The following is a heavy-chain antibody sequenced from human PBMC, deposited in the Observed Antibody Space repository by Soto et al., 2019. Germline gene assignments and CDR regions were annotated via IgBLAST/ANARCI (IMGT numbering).Heavy chain of an antibody. D-gene: IGHD4-4*01. CDR2: ISYDGSNK. CDR1: GFTFSSYA. Sequence: QVQLVESGGGVVQPGRSLRLSCAASGFTFSSYAMHWVRQAPGKGLEWVAVISYDGSNKYYADSVKGRFTISRDNSTNTLDLQMNSLRLEDTAVYYCARPLWRDDYNWGYFDLWGRGTLVTVSS. CDR3: ARPLWRDDYNWGYFDL. J-gene: IGHJ2*01. V-gene: IGHV3-30-3*01.